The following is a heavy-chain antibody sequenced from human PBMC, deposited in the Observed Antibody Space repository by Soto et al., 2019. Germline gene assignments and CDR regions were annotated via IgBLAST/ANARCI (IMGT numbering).Heavy chain of an antibody. CDR3: ARPHYDYIWGIYYFDY. CDR2: IYYSGST. Sequence: SETLSLTCTVSGGSISSSSYYWGWIRQPPGKGLEWIGSIYYSGSTYYTPSLKSRVTISVDTSKNQFSLKLSSVTAADTAVYYCARPHYDYIWGIYYFDYWGQGTLVTVSS. CDR1: GGSISSSSYY. V-gene: IGHV4-39*01. D-gene: IGHD3-16*01. J-gene: IGHJ4*02.